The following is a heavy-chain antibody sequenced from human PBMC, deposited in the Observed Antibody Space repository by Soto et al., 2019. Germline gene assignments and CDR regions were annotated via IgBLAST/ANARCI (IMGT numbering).Heavy chain of an antibody. J-gene: IGHJ4*02. Sequence: SETLSLTCTVSGGSISSSSYYWGWIRQPPGKGLEWIGSIYYSGSTYYNPSLKSRVTISVDTSKNQFSLKLSSVTAADTAVYYCARQSSVEGDGYNVASTFDYWGQGTLVTVSS. V-gene: IGHV4-39*01. D-gene: IGHD5-12*01. CDR3: ARQSSVEGDGYNVASTFDY. CDR2: IYYSGST. CDR1: GGSISSSSYY.